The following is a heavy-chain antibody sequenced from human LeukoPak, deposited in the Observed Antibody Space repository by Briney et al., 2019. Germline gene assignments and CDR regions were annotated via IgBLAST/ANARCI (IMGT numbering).Heavy chain of an antibody. CDR2: ISAYNDNT. CDR1: GYTFTCYG. V-gene: IGHV1-18*01. D-gene: IGHD2-15*01. CDR3: ARGARTTWWSWFDP. J-gene: IGHJ5*02. Sequence: GASVKVSCKASGYTFTCYGISWVRQAPGQGLEWMGWISAYNDNTNYAQKVQGRVTMTTDTSRSTAYMELRSLRSDDTAVYYCARGARTTWWSWFDPWGQGTLVTVSS.